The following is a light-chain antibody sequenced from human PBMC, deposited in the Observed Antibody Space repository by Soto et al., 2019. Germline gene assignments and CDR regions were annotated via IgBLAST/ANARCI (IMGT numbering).Light chain of an antibody. V-gene: IGKV3-20*01. CDR1: QTVFSNY. CDR3: QQYGSSPST. Sequence: VVRTQSPATLSVSPGERATLSFGATQTVFSNYIGWYQQKPGQAPRRLIFGASIRATGIPDRFSGSGSGTDFTLTISGLEPEDFAVYYCQQYGSSPSTFGQGTKVDIK. CDR2: GAS. J-gene: IGKJ1*01.